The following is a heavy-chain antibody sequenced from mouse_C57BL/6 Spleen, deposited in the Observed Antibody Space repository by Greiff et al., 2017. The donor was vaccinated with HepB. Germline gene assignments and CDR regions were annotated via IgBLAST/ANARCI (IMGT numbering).Heavy chain of an antibody. CDR3: ARSYYYGSSQFDY. CDR2: IDPEDGDT. CDR1: GFNIKDYY. J-gene: IGHJ2*01. D-gene: IGHD1-1*01. V-gene: IGHV14-2*01. Sequence: EVQLQQSGAELVKPGASVKLSCTASGFNIKDYYMHWVKQRTEQGLEWIGRIDPEDGDTKYAPKFQGKATITADTSSNTAYLQLSSLTSEDTAVYYGARSYYYGSSQFDYWGQGTTRTVSS.